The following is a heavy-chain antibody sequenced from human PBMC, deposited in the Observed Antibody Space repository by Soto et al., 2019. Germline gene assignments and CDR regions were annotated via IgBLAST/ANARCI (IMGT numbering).Heavy chain of an antibody. CDR2: INPNSGGT. Sequence: ASVKVSCKASGYTFTGYYMHWVRQAPGQGLKWMGWINPNSGGTKSAQKFQGRVTMTRDTSISTSYMELRRLRSDDTAAYSCARDRDSSSSPSHYYYYGMDVWGQGXTVTVYS. J-gene: IGHJ6*02. D-gene: IGHD6-6*01. V-gene: IGHV1-2*02. CDR1: GYTFTGYY. CDR3: ARDRDSSSSPSHYYYYGMDV.